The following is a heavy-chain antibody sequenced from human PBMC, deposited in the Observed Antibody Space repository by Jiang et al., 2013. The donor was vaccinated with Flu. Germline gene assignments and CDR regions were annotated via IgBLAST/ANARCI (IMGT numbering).Heavy chain of an antibody. CDR2: IYHSGST. D-gene: IGHD3-22*01. J-gene: IGHJ4*02. CDR1: GGSISSGGYS. Sequence: SGLVKPSQTLSLTCAVSGGSISSGGYSWSWIRQPPGKGLEWIGYIYHSGSTYYKPSLKSRVTISVDRSKNQFSLKLSSVTAADTAVYYCARAANYYDSSGYYPYYFDYWGQGTLVTVSS. CDR3: ARAANYYDSSGYYPYYFDY. V-gene: IGHV4-30-2*01.